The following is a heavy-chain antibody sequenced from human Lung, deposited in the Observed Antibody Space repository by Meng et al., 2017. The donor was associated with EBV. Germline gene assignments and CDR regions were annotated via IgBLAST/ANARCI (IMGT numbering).Heavy chain of an antibody. CDR2: INPNNGGA. Sequence: QVQLVQSGAEVXXXXXSVKVSCKASGYTFTGYYMQWVRQAPGQGLEWMGRINPNNGGANYAQQFQGRVTMTTDTSISTAYMEPSRLRSDDTAVYYCARDLSGYYSFVDYWGQGTLVTVSS. J-gene: IGHJ4*02. D-gene: IGHD3-22*01. CDR1: GYTFTGYY. CDR3: ARDLSGYYSFVDY. V-gene: IGHV1-2*06.